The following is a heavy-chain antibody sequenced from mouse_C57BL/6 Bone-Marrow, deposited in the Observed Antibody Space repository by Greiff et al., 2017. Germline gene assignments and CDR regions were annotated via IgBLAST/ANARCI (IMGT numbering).Heavy chain of an antibody. D-gene: IGHD1-1*01. Sequence: QVQLKQSGAELAKPGASVKLSCKASGYTFTSYWMHWVKQRPGQGLEWIGYINPSSGYTKYNQKFKDKATLTADKSSSTAYMQLSSLTYEDSAVYYCARWNYGSSYPNWYFDVWGTGTTVTVSS. J-gene: IGHJ1*03. CDR2: INPSSGYT. V-gene: IGHV1-7*01. CDR1: GYTFTSYW. CDR3: ARWNYGSSYPNWYFDV.